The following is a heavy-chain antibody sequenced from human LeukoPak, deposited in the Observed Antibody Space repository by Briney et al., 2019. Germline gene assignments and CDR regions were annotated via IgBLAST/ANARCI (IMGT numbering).Heavy chain of an antibody. J-gene: IGHJ4*02. Sequence: GGSPRLSCAASGFTVSSNYMSWVRQAPGKGLEWVSVIYSGGSTYYADSVKGRFTISRDNSKNTLYLQMYSLRAEDTAVYYCARDQRYCTTTSCSFDYWGQGTLVTVSS. V-gene: IGHV3-66*01. D-gene: IGHD2-2*01. CDR3: ARDQRYCTTTSCSFDY. CDR2: IYSGGST. CDR1: GFTVSSNY.